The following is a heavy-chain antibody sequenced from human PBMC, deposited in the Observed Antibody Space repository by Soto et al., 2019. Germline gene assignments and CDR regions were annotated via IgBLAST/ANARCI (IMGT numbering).Heavy chain of an antibody. CDR1: VFTFSNYA. Sequence: EVQLLESGGGLVQPGGSLRLSCAASVFTFSNYAMSWVRQAPGKGLEWVSALSVSGGSTYYADSVKGRFTISRDNSKNTLYLQMNSLRAEDTAVYYCAKRQKYGDYVRYFDYWGQGTLVTVSS. CDR3: AKRQKYGDYVRYFDY. J-gene: IGHJ4*02. V-gene: IGHV3-23*01. D-gene: IGHD4-17*01. CDR2: LSVSGGST.